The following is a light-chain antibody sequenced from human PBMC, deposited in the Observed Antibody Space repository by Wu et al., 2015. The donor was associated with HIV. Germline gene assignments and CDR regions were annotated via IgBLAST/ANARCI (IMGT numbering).Light chain of an antibody. CDR3: QQYGSSPLIT. Sequence: EIVLTQSPGTLSLSPGERATLSCRASQSVSSSYLAWYQQKPGQSPRLLMYGASRRATGVPDRFSGSGSGTDFTLTISKLEPDDLAVYYCQQYGSSPLITFGQGHDWKLN. V-gene: IGKV3-20*01. J-gene: IGKJ5*01. CDR1: QSVSSSY. CDR2: GAS.